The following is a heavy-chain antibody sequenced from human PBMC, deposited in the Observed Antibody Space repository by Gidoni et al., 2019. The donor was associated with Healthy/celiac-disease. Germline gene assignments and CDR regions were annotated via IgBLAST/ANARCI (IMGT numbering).Heavy chain of an antibody. CDR3: AKDPEQATVTTAGYFDY. V-gene: IGHV3-30*18. CDR2: ITDDGSNK. J-gene: IGHJ4*02. D-gene: IGHD4-17*01. Sequence: HVQLAWSGGDVVLPGISLRLSRAAPGLTAPRSCMHWVRQALGKGLEWVAVITDDGSNKNGTDTEKGKFTSSRDNSKNTLKLQMNILRAEDTAEYYCAKDPEQATVTTAGYFDYWGQGTLVTVSS. CDR1: GLTAPRSC.